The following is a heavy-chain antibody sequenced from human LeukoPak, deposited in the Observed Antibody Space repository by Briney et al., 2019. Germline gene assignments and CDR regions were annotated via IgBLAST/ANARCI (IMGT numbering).Heavy chain of an antibody. CDR3: SGDPGDY. CDR1: GFTFSSYG. Sequence: GRSLRLSCAASGFTFSSYGMHWVRQAPGKGLEWVANIKPDGSEEYYVDSVKDRFTISRDNAKNSLYLQMNSLRAEDTAVYYCSGDPGDYWGQGTLVTVSS. J-gene: IGHJ4*02. CDR2: IKPDGSEE. D-gene: IGHD7-27*01. V-gene: IGHV3-7*04.